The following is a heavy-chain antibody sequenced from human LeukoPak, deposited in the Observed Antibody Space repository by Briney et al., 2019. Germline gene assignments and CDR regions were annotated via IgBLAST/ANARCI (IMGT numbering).Heavy chain of an antibody. CDR1: VYTFTGYY. CDR2: INPNRGGT. CDR3: AVYCSSTSCADY. D-gene: IGHD2-2*01. V-gene: IGHV1-2*02. J-gene: IGHJ4*02. Sequence: ASVKVSCKASVYTFTGYYMHWVRQAPGQGRDWVGWINPNRGGTNYAQKFHGRVTMTRDTSISTAYMELSRLRSDDTAVYYCAVYCSSTSCADYWGQGTLVTVSS.